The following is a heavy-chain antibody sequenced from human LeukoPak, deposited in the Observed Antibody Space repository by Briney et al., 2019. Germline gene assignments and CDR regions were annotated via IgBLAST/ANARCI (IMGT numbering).Heavy chain of an antibody. CDR2: IYHSGST. V-gene: IGHV4-59*01. D-gene: IGHD1-26*01. Sequence: ETLSLTCTVSGGSISSYYWSWIRQPPGKGLEWIGYIYHSGSTNYNPSLKSRVTISVDTSKNQFSLKLSSVTAADTAVYYCARDSRYRSTEIDAFDIWGQGTMVTVSS. CDR1: GGSISSYY. J-gene: IGHJ3*02. CDR3: ARDSRYRSTEIDAFDI.